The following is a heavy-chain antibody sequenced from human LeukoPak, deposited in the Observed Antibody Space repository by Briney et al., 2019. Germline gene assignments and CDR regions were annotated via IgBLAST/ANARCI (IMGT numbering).Heavy chain of an antibody. D-gene: IGHD5-24*01. CDR3: ARVNREMATITP. CDR2: INPNSGGT. Sequence: ASVKVSCKASGYTFTGYYMHWVRQAPGQGLEWMGWINPNSGGTNYAQKFQGRVTMTRDTSISTAYMELSSLRSEDTAVYYCARVNREMATITPWGQGTLVTVSS. V-gene: IGHV1-2*02. J-gene: IGHJ4*02. CDR1: GYTFTGYY.